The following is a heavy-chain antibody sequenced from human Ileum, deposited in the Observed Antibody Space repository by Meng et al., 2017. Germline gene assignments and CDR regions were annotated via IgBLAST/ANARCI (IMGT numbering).Heavy chain of an antibody. CDR1: GDSFTDYY. D-gene: IGHD1-26*01. J-gene: IGHJ4*02. V-gene: IGHV4-34*01. CDR2: IHNSGST. CDR3: ARRIRGGSYLG. Sequence: QLQLMQWGAGMLKPSETLSLTCNVYGDSFTDYYWNWIRQPPGKGLEWIGEIHNSGSTNYNPSLESRVTISEDTSQKQFSLRLSSVTAADTAVYYCARRIRGGSYLGWGQGTLVTVSS.